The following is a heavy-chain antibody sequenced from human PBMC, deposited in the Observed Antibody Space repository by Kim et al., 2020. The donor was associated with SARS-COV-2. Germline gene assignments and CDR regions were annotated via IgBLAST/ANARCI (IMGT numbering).Heavy chain of an antibody. CDR3: ARGRIVGVSDY. V-gene: IGHV4-59*11. J-gene: IGHJ4*02. CDR2: IYYGGST. CDR1: AGSISSHY. D-gene: IGHD1-26*01. Sequence: SETLSLTCTVSAGSISSHYWSWFRQPPGKELEWIGHIYYGGSTKYNSSLKSRVTISVDMSRNYFSLELSPVTAADTAVYYCARGRIVGVSDYWGQGTLAT.